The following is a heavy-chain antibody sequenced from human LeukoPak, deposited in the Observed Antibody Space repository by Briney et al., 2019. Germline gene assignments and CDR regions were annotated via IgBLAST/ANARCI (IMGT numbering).Heavy chain of an antibody. V-gene: IGHV4-34*01. Sequence: SETLSLTCAVYGGSFSGYYWSWIRQPPGKGLEWIGEINHSGSTNYNPSLKSRVTISVDTSKNQFSLKLSSVTAADTAVYYCARDHNYAFDSWGQGTLVTVTS. CDR3: ARDHNYAFDS. D-gene: IGHD4-11*01. CDR1: GGSFSGYY. CDR2: INHSGST. J-gene: IGHJ4*02.